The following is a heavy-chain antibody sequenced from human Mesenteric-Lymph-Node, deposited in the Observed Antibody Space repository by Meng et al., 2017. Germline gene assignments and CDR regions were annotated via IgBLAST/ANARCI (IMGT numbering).Heavy chain of an antibody. D-gene: IGHD2-15*01. J-gene: IGHJ3*02. Sequence: GESLKISCAASGFTFSSYAMHWVRQAPGKGLEWVAVIWSDGINKYYADSVKGRFTISRDNSKNTLYLQMNSLRAEDTAVYYCAAETPYCSGGSCSGTLAAFDIWGQGTLVTVSS. CDR3: AAETPYCSGGSCSGTLAAFDI. V-gene: IGHV3-33*08. CDR1: GFTFSSYA. CDR2: IWSDGINK.